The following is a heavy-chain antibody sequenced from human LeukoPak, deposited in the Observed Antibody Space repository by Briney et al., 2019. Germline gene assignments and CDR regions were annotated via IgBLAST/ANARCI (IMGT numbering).Heavy chain of an antibody. V-gene: IGHV4-59*08. CDR2: IYNAKNT. CDR3: ALTTGWPGFDF. J-gene: IGHJ4*02. D-gene: IGHD6-19*01. CDR1: GASTSSRY. Sequence: SETLSLTCSASGASTSSRYWSWIRQFPGGTLEWIGHIYNAKNTKYNPPLTSRVTISVDTSRNQFSLSLTSLTAADTAIYYCALTTGWPGFDFWGPGALVTVSS.